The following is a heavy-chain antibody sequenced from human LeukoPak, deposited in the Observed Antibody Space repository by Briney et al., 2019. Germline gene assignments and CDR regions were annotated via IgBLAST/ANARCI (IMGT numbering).Heavy chain of an antibody. J-gene: IGHJ4*02. Sequence: ASVKVSCKASGYTFSGYYMHWVRQAPGQGLEWMGCINPNSGGTNYAQKFQGRVTMTRGTSISTAYMELIRLRSADTAVYYCARVGRAFTARSSFFDYWGQGTLVTVSS. D-gene: IGHD6-6*01. V-gene: IGHV1-2*02. CDR1: GYTFSGYY. CDR2: INPNSGGT. CDR3: ARVGRAFTARSSFFDY.